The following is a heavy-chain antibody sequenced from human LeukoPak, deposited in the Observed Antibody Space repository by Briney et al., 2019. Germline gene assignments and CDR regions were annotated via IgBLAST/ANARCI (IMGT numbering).Heavy chain of an antibody. J-gene: IGHJ4*02. D-gene: IGHD3-22*01. CDR1: GYSVTTGYY. V-gene: IGHV4-38-2*02. CDR2: VSHRGIT. CDR3: TRDSFDSTGFGTR. Sequence: SETLSLTCTVSGYSVTTGYYRGWIRQTPERGLEWIGSVSHRGITYYSPSLQSRVTISVDTSKNQLSLRLTSVTAADTAVYYCTRDSFDSTGFGTRWGQGTLITVSS.